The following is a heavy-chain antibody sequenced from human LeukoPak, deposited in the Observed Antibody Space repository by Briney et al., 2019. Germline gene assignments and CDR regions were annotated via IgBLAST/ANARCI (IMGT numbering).Heavy chain of an antibody. CDR1: GSTFSDYY. D-gene: IGHD3-10*01. CDR3: ARDSRGAFDI. Sequence: GGSLRLSSAASGSTFSDYYINWIRQAPGKGLEWISYISSDGSTIYSADSVKGRFTISRDNAKHSLYLQMNSLRAEDTAVYYCARDSRGAFDIWGQGTMVTVSS. CDR2: ISSDGSTI. J-gene: IGHJ3*02. V-gene: IGHV3-11*01.